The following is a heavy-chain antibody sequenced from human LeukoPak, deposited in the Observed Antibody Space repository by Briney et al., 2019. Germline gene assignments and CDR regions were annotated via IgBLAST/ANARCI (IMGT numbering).Heavy chain of an antibody. CDR1: GGTFSSYA. CDR3: AREGEGFDY. Sequence: GASVKVSCKASGGTFSSYAISWVRQAPGQGLEWMGRIIPILGIANYAQKFQGRVTITADESTSTAYMELSSLRSEDTAVYYCAREGEGFDYWGQGTLVTVSS. J-gene: IGHJ4*02. D-gene: IGHD1-26*01. V-gene: IGHV1-69*04. CDR2: IIPILGIA.